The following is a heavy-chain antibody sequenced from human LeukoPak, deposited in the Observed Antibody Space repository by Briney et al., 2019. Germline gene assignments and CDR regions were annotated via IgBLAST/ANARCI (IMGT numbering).Heavy chain of an antibody. CDR3: AGSGHVAVVAATRFVY. Sequence: SETLSLTCTVSGGSISSSSYYWGWIRQPPGKGLEWIGSIYYSGSTYYNPSPKSRVTISVDTSKNQFSLKLSSVTAADTAVYYCAGSGHVAVVAATRFVYWGQGTLVTVSS. V-gene: IGHV4-39*07. D-gene: IGHD2-15*01. CDR1: GGSISSSSYY. J-gene: IGHJ4*02. CDR2: IYYSGST.